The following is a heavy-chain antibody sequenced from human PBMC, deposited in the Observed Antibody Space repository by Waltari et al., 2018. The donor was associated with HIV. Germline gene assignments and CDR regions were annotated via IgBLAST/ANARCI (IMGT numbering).Heavy chain of an antibody. D-gene: IGHD4-17*01. Sequence: QVQLQQWGAGLLKPSETLSLTCAVYGGSFSGYYWTWIRQPPGKGLQWIAEVDHSGAANSNPSRKRRVTSSVETSKNQFSLKLRSVTAADTAVYYCARLRWDASFYYGLDVWGQGTTVTVSS. CDR3: ARLRWDASFYYGLDV. CDR2: VDHSGAA. CDR1: GGSFSGYY. V-gene: IGHV4-34*02. J-gene: IGHJ6*02.